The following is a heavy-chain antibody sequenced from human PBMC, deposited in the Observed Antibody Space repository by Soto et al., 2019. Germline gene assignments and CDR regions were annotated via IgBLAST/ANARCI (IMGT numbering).Heavy chain of an antibody. CDR1: GFTFSSYA. Sequence: GESLKISCVASGFTFSSYAMSWVRLAPGKGLEWVSVISGTAATTYYADSVKGRFTISRDNSKNTLFLQMDSLRAEDTAVYYCAKELHYGYTGSPDWGPGTLVTVSS. J-gene: IGHJ4*02. CDR2: ISGTAATT. CDR3: AKELHYGYTGSPD. D-gene: IGHD2-2*02. V-gene: IGHV3-23*01.